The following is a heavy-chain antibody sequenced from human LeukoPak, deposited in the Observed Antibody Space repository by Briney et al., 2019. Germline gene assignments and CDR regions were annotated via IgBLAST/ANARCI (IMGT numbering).Heavy chain of an antibody. CDR2: IKSDGKT. CDR1: GFTFSSYW. D-gene: IGHD3-22*01. J-gene: IGHJ1*01. CDR3: ARAPSEIGGYYPEYFRH. Sequence: GGSLRLSCAASGFTFSSYWMHWVRQAPGKGLVWVSRIKSDGKTNYSDSVKGRFTISRDNAKNTVSLQMNSLRAEDTGVYYCARAPSEIGGYYPEYFRHWGQGTLVTVSS. V-gene: IGHV3-74*01.